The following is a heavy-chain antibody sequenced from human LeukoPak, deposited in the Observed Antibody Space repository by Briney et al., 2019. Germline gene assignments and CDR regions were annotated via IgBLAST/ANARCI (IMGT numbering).Heavy chain of an antibody. D-gene: IGHD4-17*01. CDR3: AREAGLTTVTYDY. CDR1: GYTFTGYY. Sequence: ASVKVSCKASGYTFTGYYMHWLRQAPGQGLEWMGWINPNSGGTNYAQKFQGRVTMTRDTSISTAYMELSRLRSDDTAVYYCAREAGLTTVTYDYWGQGTLVTVSS. CDR2: INPNSGGT. V-gene: IGHV1-2*02. J-gene: IGHJ4*02.